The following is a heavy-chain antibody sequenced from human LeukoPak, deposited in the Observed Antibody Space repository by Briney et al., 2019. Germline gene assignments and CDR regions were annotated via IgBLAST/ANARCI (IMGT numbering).Heavy chain of an antibody. CDR2: INSDGSST. J-gene: IGHJ6*03. Sequence: GGSLRLSCAASGFTFSNYWMHWVRQAPGKGLVWVSRINSDGSSTNYADSVKGRFTISRDNAKNTLFLQMNSLRAEDTAVYYCARVMEYYYYYMDVWGKGTTVTISS. CDR1: GFTFSNYW. CDR3: ARVMEYYYYYMDV. V-gene: IGHV3-74*01. D-gene: IGHD3-10*01.